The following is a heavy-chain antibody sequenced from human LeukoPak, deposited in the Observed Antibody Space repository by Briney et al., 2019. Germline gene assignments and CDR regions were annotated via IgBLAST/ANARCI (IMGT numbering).Heavy chain of an antibody. CDR1: GFTFSSYA. J-gene: IGHJ6*02. CDR3: AKDLDGDYGHYYYGMDV. V-gene: IGHV3-23*01. CDR2: ISGSGDSA. Sequence: PGGSLRLSCAASGFTFSSYAMSWVRQAPGKGLERVSVISGSGDSADYADSVKGRFTISRDNSKNTLYLQVNSLRAEDTAVYYCAKDLDGDYGHYYYGMDVWGQGTTVTVSS. D-gene: IGHD4-17*01.